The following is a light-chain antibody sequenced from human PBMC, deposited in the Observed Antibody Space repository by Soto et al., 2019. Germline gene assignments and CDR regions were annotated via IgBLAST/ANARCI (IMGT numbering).Light chain of an antibody. CDR2: GAS. CDR3: QQYGSSST. J-gene: IGKJ5*01. V-gene: IGKV3-20*01. CDR1: QSISTY. Sequence: EIVLTQSPATLSLSPGERATLSCRASQSISTYLAWYQHKPGQAPRLLIYGASSRPTGIPDRFSGSGSGTDFTLTISRLEPEDFAVYYCQQYGSSSTFGQGTRLEIK.